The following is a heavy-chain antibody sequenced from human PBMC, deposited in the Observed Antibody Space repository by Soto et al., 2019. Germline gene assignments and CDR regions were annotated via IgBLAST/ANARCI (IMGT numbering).Heavy chain of an antibody. CDR2: IYYGGTS. Sequence: SETLSLTCTVSGGSISINTYYWGWIRQPPGKGLEWIGSIYYGGTSYYNSSLKSRVTLSVDTSKNQLSLKLTSVTAAETALYYCALGRSYNWNDYYFDYWGQGALVTVSS. J-gene: IGHJ4*02. D-gene: IGHD1-20*01. CDR3: ALGRSYNWNDYYFDY. V-gene: IGHV4-39*01. CDR1: GGSISINTYY.